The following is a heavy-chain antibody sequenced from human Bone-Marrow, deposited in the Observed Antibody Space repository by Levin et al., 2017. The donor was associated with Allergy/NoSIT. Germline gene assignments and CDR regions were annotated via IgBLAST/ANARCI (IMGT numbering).Heavy chain of an antibody. CDR2: MNPNSGNT. V-gene: IGHV1-8*01. CDR1: GYTFTRYD. D-gene: IGHD4-11*01. Sequence: ASVKVSCKASGYTFTRYDINWVRQAIGQGLEWMGWMNPNSGNTGYAPKFQGRVTMTRNTSTGTAFMELTSLRSEDTAVYYSTRGAFDSNYHFYMDVWGKGTTVTVSS. CDR3: TRGAFDSNYHFYMDV. J-gene: IGHJ6*03.